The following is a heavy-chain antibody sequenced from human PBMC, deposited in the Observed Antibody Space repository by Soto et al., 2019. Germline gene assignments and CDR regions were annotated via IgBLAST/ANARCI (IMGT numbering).Heavy chain of an antibody. CDR2: IIPIFGTA. D-gene: IGHD2-2*01. CDR1: GGTFSSYV. J-gene: IGHJ3*02. V-gene: IGHV1-69*01. CDR3: ARVGVVVVPADDKLNAFDI. Sequence: QVQLVQSGAEVKKPGSSVKVSCKASGGTFSSYVISWVRQAPGQGLEWMGGIIPIFGTANYAQKFQGRVTITADESTSTAYMELSSLRSEDTAVYYCARVGVVVVPADDKLNAFDIWGQGTMVTVSS.